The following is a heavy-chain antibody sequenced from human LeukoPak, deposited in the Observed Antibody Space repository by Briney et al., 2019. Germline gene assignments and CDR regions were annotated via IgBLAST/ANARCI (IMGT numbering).Heavy chain of an antibody. V-gene: IGHV3-23*01. J-gene: IGHJ4*02. CDR2: ISGSGGST. CDR3: AGEDYYDSSGYYY. Sequence: PGGSLRLSCAASGFTFSSYAMSWVRQAPGKGLGWVSAISGSGGSTYYADSVKGRFTISRDNSKNTLYLQMNSLRAEDTAVYYCAGEDYYDSSGYYYWGREPWSPSPQ. CDR1: GFTFSSYA. D-gene: IGHD3-22*01.